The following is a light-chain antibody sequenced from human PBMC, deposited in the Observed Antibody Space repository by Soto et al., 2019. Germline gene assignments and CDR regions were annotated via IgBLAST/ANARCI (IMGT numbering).Light chain of an antibody. CDR2: DVS. V-gene: IGLV2-14*01. J-gene: IGLJ1*01. CDR1: SSDVGGYNY. Sequence: ALTQPASVSGSPGQSITISCTGTSSDVGGYNYVSWYQQHPGKAPKLMIYDVSNRPSGVSNRFSGSKSGNTASLTISGLQAEDEADYYCSSYTSSSILYVFGTGTKVTVL. CDR3: SSYTSSSILYV.